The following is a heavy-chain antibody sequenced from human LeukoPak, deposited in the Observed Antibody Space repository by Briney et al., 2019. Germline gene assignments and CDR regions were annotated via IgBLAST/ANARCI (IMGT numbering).Heavy chain of an antibody. J-gene: IGHJ6*02. V-gene: IGHV3-21*01. CDR3: AREWEPLYSYYGMDV. CDR2: INSGSSYI. CDR1: GFIFSRYG. D-gene: IGHD1-26*01. Sequence: NPGRSLRLSCAASGFIFSRYGMNWVRQAPGKGLEWVSSINSGSSYIYYADSVKGRSTISRDNAKNSLFLQMNSLRAEDTAVYYCAREWEPLYSYYGMDVWGQGTTVTVSS.